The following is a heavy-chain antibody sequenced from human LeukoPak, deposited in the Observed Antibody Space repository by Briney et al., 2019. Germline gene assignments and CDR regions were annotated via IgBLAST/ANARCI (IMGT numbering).Heavy chain of an antibody. D-gene: IGHD4-11*01. J-gene: IGHJ3*02. Sequence: GWSLRLSCAASGFTVSSNYMSWVRQAPGRGLEWVSVIYSVGCTYYADSVTGRFTISRDNSKNTLYLQMNSLRAEDTAVYYCARTRTLGLRLQGLVYAFDIWGQGTMVTVSS. CDR2: IYSVGCT. CDR3: ARTRTLGLRLQGLVYAFDI. V-gene: IGHV3-53*01. CDR1: GFTVSSNY.